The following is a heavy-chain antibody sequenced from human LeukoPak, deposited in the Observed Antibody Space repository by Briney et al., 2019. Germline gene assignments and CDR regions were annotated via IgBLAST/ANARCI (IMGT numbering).Heavy chain of an antibody. Sequence: SETLSLTCTVSGGSISTYYWNWIRQPPGKGLEWIGYIYHSGNTNYNPSLQSRVTISVDTSKNQFSLNLRSVTAADTAVYYCVRGGAPRLHFQNWGQGTLVTVSS. V-gene: IGHV4-59*01. D-gene: IGHD6-6*01. CDR1: GGSISTYY. CDR3: VRGGAPRLHFQN. J-gene: IGHJ1*01. CDR2: IYHSGNT.